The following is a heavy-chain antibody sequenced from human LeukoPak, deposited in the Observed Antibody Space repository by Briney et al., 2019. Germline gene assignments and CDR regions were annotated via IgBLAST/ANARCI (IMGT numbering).Heavy chain of an antibody. CDR1: GFTFDDYG. CDR2: INSDGSST. D-gene: IGHD2-2*01. CDR3: ARFYCSSTSCLEDY. Sequence: GGSLRLSCAASGFTFDDYGMSWVRQAPGKGLVWVSRINSDGSSTSCADSVKGRFTISRDNAKNTLYLQMNSLRAEDTAVYYCARFYCSSTSCLEDYWGQGTLVTVSS. V-gene: IGHV3-74*01. J-gene: IGHJ4*02.